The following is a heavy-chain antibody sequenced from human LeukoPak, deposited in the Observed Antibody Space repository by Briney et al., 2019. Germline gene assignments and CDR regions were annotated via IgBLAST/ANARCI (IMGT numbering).Heavy chain of an antibody. J-gene: IGHJ3*02. Sequence: PSETLSFTCAVYGFSFSGYYWSWIRQPPGKGLEGIGEINNSGGTNYNPSLKSRVTISLDTSKNHFSLKLTSVTAANTAVYYCASDDYGDLVNAFDIWGQGTMVTVSS. V-gene: IGHV4-34*01. CDR3: ASDDYGDLVNAFDI. D-gene: IGHD4-17*01. CDR2: INNSGGT. CDR1: GFSFSGYY.